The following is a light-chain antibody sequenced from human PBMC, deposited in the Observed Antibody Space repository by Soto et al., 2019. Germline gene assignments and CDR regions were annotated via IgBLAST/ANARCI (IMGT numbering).Light chain of an antibody. CDR2: DTS. CDR1: QNVHSD. J-gene: IGKJ4*01. Sequence: EVVMTQSPDTLSVSPGDGATLSCRASQNVHSDFACYQQKPGQAPRLVIYDTSTRATDIPVRFTGGGSGTEFTLTIGSLKSEDFAVYYCQQYNNWPLTFGGGTKVEIK. V-gene: IGKV3-15*01. CDR3: QQYNNWPLT.